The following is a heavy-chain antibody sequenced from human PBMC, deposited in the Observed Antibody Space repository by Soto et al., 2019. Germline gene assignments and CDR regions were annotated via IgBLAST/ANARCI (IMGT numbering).Heavy chain of an antibody. Sequence: ETLSLTCAVYGGSFSGYYWSWIRQPPGKGLEWIGEINHSGSTNYNPSLKSRVTISVDTSKNQFSLKLSSVTAADTAVYYCARGPRYYYGSGSYYNVYYYYGMDVWGQGTTVTVSS. D-gene: IGHD3-10*01. CDR2: INHSGST. CDR3: ARGPRYYYGSGSYYNVYYYYGMDV. V-gene: IGHV4-34*01. J-gene: IGHJ6*02. CDR1: GGSFSGYY.